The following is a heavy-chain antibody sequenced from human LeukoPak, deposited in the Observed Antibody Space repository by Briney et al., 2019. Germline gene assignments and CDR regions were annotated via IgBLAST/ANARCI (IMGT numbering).Heavy chain of an antibody. CDR2: ISYDSSKK. J-gene: IGHJ4*02. CDR3: ARGESYRFDY. CDR1: GFTFGSYA. V-gene: IGHV3-30-3*01. D-gene: IGHD3-16*02. Sequence: GGSLRLSCAASGFTFGSYAMHWVRQAPGKGLEWVAVISYDSSKKYYADSVEGRFTILRDNSKNTVFLQLSGLRPEDTAVYYCARGESYRFDYWGQGTLVTVSS.